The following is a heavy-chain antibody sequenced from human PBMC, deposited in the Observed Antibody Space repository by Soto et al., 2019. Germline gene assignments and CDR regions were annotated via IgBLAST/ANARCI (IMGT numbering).Heavy chain of an antibody. D-gene: IGHD3-22*01. CDR2: ISGSGGST. V-gene: IGHV3-23*01. J-gene: IGHJ4*02. CDR1: GFTFSSYA. Sequence: GGSLRLSCAASGFTFSSYAMSWGRQAPGKGMEWVSAISGSGGSTYYADSVKGRFTSSRDNSKNTLYLQMNSLIAEDTAVYHCAKGPYYYDCSGYYWGQGTLVTVSS. CDR3: AKGPYYYDCSGYY.